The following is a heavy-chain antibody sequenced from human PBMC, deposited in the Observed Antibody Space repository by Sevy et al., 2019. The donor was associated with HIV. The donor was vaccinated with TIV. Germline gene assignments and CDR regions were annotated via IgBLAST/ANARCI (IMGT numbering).Heavy chain of an antibody. CDR2: IWYEGINK. Sequence: GGSLRLSCTASGFAFSTYGMHWVRQAPGKGLEWVAIIWYEGINKDYAEPGKGRFTISRDNSKNTLYLQMNSLRVDETAGYYCARERRSSGIDYWGQGTLVTVSS. CDR1: GFAFSTYG. D-gene: IGHD3-10*01. J-gene: IGHJ4*01. V-gene: IGHV3-33*01. CDR3: ARERRSSGIDY.